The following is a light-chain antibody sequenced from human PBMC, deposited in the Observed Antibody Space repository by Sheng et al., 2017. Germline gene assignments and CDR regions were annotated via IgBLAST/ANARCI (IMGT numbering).Light chain of an antibody. CDR1: QTVANRH. J-gene: IGKJ1*01. CDR2: GAS. CDR3: QNYGSSWT. V-gene: IGKV3-20*01. Sequence: EIVLTQSPVTLSLSPGERATLSCRASQTVANRHLAWYQQKPGQTPRLLIYGASIRITGIPDRFSGSGSGTDFTLTISRLEPEDFAVYYCQNYGSSWTFGQGTKVEIK.